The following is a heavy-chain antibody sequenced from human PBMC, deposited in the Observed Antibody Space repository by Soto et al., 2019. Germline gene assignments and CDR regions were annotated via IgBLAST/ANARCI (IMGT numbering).Heavy chain of an antibody. CDR1: GYSCTIYW. J-gene: IGHJ3*02. CDR3: ARHSTEGAFDI. CDR2: IDPSDSYT. V-gene: IGHV5-10-1*01. Sequence: PGEALEISGDGSGYSCTIYWISLVLQMPGKGLEWMGRIDPSDSYTNYSPSFQGHVTISADKSISTAYLQWSSLKASDTALYYCARHSTEGAFDIWGQGTMVTV. D-gene: IGHD4-17*01.